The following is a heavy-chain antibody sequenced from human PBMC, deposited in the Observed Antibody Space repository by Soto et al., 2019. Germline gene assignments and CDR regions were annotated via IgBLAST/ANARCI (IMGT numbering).Heavy chain of an antibody. V-gene: IGHV1-69*13. CDR2: IIPIFGTA. CDR3: AREIEYSSGWSAFDI. Sequence: SVKVSCKASGGTFSSYAISWVRQAPGQGLEWMGGIIPIFGTANYAQKFQGRVTITADESTSTAYMELSSLRSDDTAVYYCAREIEYSSGWSAFDIWGQGTMVTVSS. J-gene: IGHJ3*02. D-gene: IGHD6-19*01. CDR1: GGTFSSYA.